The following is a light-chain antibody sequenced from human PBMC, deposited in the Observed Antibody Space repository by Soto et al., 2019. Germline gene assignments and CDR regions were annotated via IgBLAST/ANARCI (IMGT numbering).Light chain of an antibody. CDR2: GNI. CDR3: QTYDTGVSGSI. Sequence: QAVVTQPPSVSGAPGQRVAISCAGTSSNIGAGYDVHWYQHLPGTAPKLLIFGNINRPSGVPDRFSGSKSGTSASLAITGLQAADEGYYYCQTYDTGVSGSIFGGGTKVPFL. J-gene: IGLJ2*01. V-gene: IGLV1-40*01. CDR1: SSNIGAGYD.